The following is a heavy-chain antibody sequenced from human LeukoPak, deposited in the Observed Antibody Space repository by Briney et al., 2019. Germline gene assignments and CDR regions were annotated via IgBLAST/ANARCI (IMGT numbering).Heavy chain of an antibody. CDR3: AGLGAMIVVVEGAFDI. CDR2: IYYSGST. Sequence: PSETLSLTCTVSGGSISSYYWSWIRQPPGKGLEWIGYIYYSGSTNYNPSLKSRVTISVDTSKNQFSLKLSSVTAADTAVYYCAGLGAMIVVVEGAFDIWGQGTMVTVSS. V-gene: IGHV4-59*08. D-gene: IGHD3-22*01. CDR1: GGSISSYY. J-gene: IGHJ3*02.